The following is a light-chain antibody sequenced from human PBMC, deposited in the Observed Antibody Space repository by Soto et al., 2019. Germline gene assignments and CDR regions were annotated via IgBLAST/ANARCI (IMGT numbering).Light chain of an antibody. J-gene: IGKJ1*01. CDR2: DAS. CDR1: QSISSW. Sequence: DIQMTQSPSTLSASVGDRVTITCRAGQSISSWLAWYQQKPGKAPRLLIYDASSLKSGVPSRFRGSGSGTDFTLTISSLQPDDFATYYCQQYNTYSWTFGQGTQGEIK. CDR3: QQYNTYSWT. V-gene: IGKV1-5*01.